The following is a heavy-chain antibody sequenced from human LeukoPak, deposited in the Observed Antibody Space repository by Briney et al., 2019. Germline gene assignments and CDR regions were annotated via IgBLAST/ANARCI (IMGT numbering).Heavy chain of an antibody. Sequence: GGSLRLSCAASGFTFSDYYMTWIRQAPGKGLEWVSYISSSSSSIHYADSVKGRFTISRDNAKKSVYLQMNSLRAEDTAVYYCARLYGDYGIDYWGQGTLVTVSS. J-gene: IGHJ4*02. V-gene: IGHV3-11*04. CDR1: GFTFSDYY. CDR3: ARLYGDYGIDY. CDR2: ISSSSSSI. D-gene: IGHD4-17*01.